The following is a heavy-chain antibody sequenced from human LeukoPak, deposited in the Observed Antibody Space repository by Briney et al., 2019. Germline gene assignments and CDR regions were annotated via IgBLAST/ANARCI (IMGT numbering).Heavy chain of an antibody. CDR1: GYTFTDYY. J-gene: IGHJ4*02. V-gene: IGHV1-2*02. D-gene: IGHD3-10*01. Sequence: ASVKVSCKASGYTFTDYYMHWVRQAPGQGLEWMGWINPNSGGTRYVQNFQGRVTMTRDTSISTVYMELTRLTSDDTAVYYCTRAGRGVYWGQGTLVTASS. CDR3: TRAGRGVY. CDR2: INPNSGGT.